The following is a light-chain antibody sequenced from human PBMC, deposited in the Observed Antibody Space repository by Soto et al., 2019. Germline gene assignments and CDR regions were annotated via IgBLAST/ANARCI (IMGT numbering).Light chain of an antibody. CDR3: AAWDASLNGYV. V-gene: IGLV1-44*01. CDR1: SSNIGGNT. CDR2: SYD. J-gene: IGLJ1*01. Sequence: RVTISCSTSSSNIGGNTVNWCQQVPGTAPKLLIYSYDQRPSGVPDRFSGSKSGTSASLAISGLQSEDEADYYCAAWDASLNGYVFGTGTKVTVL.